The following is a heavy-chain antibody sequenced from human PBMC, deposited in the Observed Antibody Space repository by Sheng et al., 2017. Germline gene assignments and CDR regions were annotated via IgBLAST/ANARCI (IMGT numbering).Heavy chain of an antibody. V-gene: IGHV4-4*07. CDR3: ARELGDGYYSRNWYFDL. J-gene: IGHJ2*01. Sequence: QEQLQESGPGLVKPSETLSLTCTVSGGSTSGYYWSWIRQPAGKGLEWIGRMHTSGSTNNNPSLKSRVTMSLDTSKNQFSLKLSSVTAADTAVYYCARELGDGYYSRNWYFDLWGRGTLVTVSS. CDR2: MHTSGST. D-gene: IGHD3-22*01. CDR1: GGSTSGYY.